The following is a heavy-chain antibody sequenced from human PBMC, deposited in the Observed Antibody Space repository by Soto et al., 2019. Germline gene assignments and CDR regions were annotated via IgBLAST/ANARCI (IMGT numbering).Heavy chain of an antibody. Sequence: DVQLVESGGGLIHPGESLRLSCAAFGLTVSGKKYVAWVRQAPGKGREWVSALYDVDGSFYADSVKGRFTTSSDSSKTTVYLQMNGLRPDDTAVYYCASWHEREHAYDVWGQGTTVTVSS. V-gene: IGHV3-53*01. J-gene: IGHJ3*01. D-gene: IGHD1-1*01. CDR1: GLTVSGKKY. CDR2: LYDVDGS. CDR3: ASWHEREHAYDV.